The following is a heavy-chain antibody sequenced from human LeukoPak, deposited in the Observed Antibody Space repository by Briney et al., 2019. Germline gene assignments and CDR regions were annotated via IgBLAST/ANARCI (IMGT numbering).Heavy chain of an antibody. Sequence: SETLSLTCAVYGVSFSGYYWSWIRQPPGKGLEWIGEINHSGSTNYNPSLMSRVTISVDTSKNQFSLKLSSVTAADTAVYYCARGAYYYAKRDTRWFDPWGQGTLVTVSS. CDR3: ARGAYYYAKRDTRWFDP. V-gene: IGHV4-34*01. D-gene: IGHD3-10*01. J-gene: IGHJ5*02. CDR1: GVSFSGYY. CDR2: INHSGST.